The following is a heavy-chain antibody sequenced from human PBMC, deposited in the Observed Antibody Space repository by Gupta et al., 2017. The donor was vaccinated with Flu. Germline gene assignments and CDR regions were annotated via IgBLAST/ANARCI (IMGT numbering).Heavy chain of an antibody. Sequence: EVQLVESGGGLVQPGGSLTPYCAASGFPFSASAMHWVRQASGKGLEWVGRIRSKANSYATAYAASVKGRFTISRDDSKNTAYLQMNSLKTEDTAVYYCTHLWFGEVLVHYWGQGTLVTVSS. J-gene: IGHJ4*02. CDR3: THLWFGEVLVHY. D-gene: IGHD3-10*01. CDR1: GFPFSASA. V-gene: IGHV3-73*02. CDR2: IRSKANSYAT.